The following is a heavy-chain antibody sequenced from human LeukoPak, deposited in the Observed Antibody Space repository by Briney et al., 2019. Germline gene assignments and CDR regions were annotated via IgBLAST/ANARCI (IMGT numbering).Heavy chain of an antibody. V-gene: IGHV4-34*01. Sequence: PSETLSLTCAVYGGSFSGYYWSWIRQPPGKGLEWIGEINHSGSTNYNPSLKSRVTISVDTSKNQFSLKLSSVTAADTAVYYCARSYGYYYDSSGTQSAFDIWGQGTMVTVSS. CDR1: GGSFSGYY. CDR3: ARSYGYYYDSSGTQSAFDI. J-gene: IGHJ3*02. D-gene: IGHD3-22*01. CDR2: INHSGST.